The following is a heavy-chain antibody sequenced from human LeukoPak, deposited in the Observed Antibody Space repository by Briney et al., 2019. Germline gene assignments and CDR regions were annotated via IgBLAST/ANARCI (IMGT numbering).Heavy chain of an antibody. CDR2: ISWNSGSI. J-gene: IGHJ4*02. V-gene: IGHV3-9*01. D-gene: IGHD2-21*01. CDR1: GFTFDDYA. Sequence: PGGSLRLSCAASGFTFDDYAMHWVRQAPGKGLEWVSGISWNSGSIGYADSVKGRFTISRDNAKNSLYLQMNSLRAEDTALYYCAKGNVEDGLPIQYFDYWGQGTLVTVSS. CDR3: AKGNVEDGLPIQYFDY.